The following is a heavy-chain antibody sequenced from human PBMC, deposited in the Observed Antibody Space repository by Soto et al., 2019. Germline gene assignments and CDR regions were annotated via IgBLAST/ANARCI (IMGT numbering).Heavy chain of an antibody. D-gene: IGHD6-13*01. J-gene: IGHJ6*02. CDR1: GCSINSSSYY. Sequence: ASETLSLTCTVSGCSINSSSYYWGWIRQPPGKGLEWIWRIYYSGSTYFNPSLKSRVTISVDTSKNQFSLKLSSVTAADTAVYYCARHRSENSVIDIAAAGIGWEVDYYYGMDVWGQGTTVTVSS. CDR2: IYYSGST. V-gene: IGHV4-39*01. CDR3: ARHRSENSVIDIAAAGIGWEVDYYYGMDV.